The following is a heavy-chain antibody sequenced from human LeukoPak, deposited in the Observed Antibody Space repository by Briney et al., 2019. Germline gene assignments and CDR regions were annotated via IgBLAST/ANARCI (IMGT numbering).Heavy chain of an antibody. V-gene: IGHV4-59*01. CDR3: ARWFGRFLDH. Sequence: SETLSLTCTASGGSISSYYWSWIRQPPGKGLEWIGYVYYSGSTNYNPSLEGRVTMSVDTSKNQFSLKVSSVTAADTAVYYCARWFGRFLDHWGQGTLVTVSS. CDR2: VYYSGST. D-gene: IGHD3-10*01. J-gene: IGHJ4*02. CDR1: GGSISSYY.